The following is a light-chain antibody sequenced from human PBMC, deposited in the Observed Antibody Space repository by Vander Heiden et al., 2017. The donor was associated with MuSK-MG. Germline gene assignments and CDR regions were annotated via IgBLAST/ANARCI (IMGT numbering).Light chain of an antibody. J-gene: IGKJ2*01. CDR1: QSISSY. Sequence: DIQMTQSPSSLSASVGDRVTITCRASQSISSYLNWYQQKPGKAPKLLIYAASSLQSGVPSRFSGSGSGTDFTLTISSLQPEDFATYYCQQSDSTPQTFGQGTKLEIQ. CDR2: AAS. CDR3: QQSDSTPQT. V-gene: IGKV1-39*01.